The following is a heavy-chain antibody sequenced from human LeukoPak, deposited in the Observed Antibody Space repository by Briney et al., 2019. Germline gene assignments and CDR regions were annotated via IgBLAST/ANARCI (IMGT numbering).Heavy chain of an antibody. V-gene: IGHV4-34*01. CDR3: ARARSDYGRSFDY. CDR1: GGSLSGYY. J-gene: IGHJ4*02. D-gene: IGHD4-17*01. CDR2: INHSGST. Sequence: PSETLSLTCAVSGGSLSGYYWTWIRHPPGKGLEWIGEINHSGSTNSNPSIKSRVNISVDTSRTQFFLRLSSVTAADTAMSYCARARSDYGRSFDYWGQGTLVTVSS.